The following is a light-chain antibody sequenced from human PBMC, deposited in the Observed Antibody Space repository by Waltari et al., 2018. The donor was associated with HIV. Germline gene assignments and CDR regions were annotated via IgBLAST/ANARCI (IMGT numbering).Light chain of an antibody. CDR2: DNN. Sequence: QSVLTQPPSVSAAPGQRVILPCSGTSSNVATYYVSWYQQPPGTAPKLLIYDNNKRPSQIPDRFSGSKSDSSATLGITGLQTGDEADYYCGTWDSRLSAYVFGAGTRVTVL. CDR3: GTWDSRLSAYV. V-gene: IGLV1-51*01. J-gene: IGLJ1*01. CDR1: SSNVATYY.